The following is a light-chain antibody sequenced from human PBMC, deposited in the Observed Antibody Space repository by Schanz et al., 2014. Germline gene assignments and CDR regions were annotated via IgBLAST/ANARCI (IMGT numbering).Light chain of an antibody. Sequence: QSALTQPASVSGSPGQSITISCTGTSSDVGSYNLVSWYQQHPDKAPKLIIYEGTKRPSGVSNRISGSKSGNTASLTISGLQAEDEADYYCSSHTTSNTQVFGGGTKLTVL. J-gene: IGLJ3*02. V-gene: IGLV2-14*02. CDR2: EGT. CDR1: SSDVGSYNL. CDR3: SSHTTSNTQV.